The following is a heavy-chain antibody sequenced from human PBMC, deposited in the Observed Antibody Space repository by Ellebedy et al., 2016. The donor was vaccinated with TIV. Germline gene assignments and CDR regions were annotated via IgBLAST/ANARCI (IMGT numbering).Heavy chain of an antibody. J-gene: IGHJ5*02. V-gene: IGHV4-39*07. CDR3: ARDPALPRGRFDT. CDR1: GGFVNSSRHY. CDR2: IYYSGSA. Sequence: MPSETLSLTCDVSGGFVNSSRHYWAWIRQPPGKGLEWIGSIYYSGSAYYNPSLKSRVTVSVDTSKNQFSLNLSSVTAADTAVEYCARDPALPRGRFDTWGQGTLVTVSS.